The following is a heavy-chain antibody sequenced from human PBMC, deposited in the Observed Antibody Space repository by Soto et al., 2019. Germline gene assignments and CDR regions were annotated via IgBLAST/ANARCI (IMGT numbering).Heavy chain of an antibody. Sequence: SETLSLTCTVSGGSISSYYWSWIRQPPGKGLEWIGYIYYSGSTNYNPSLKSRVTISVDTSKNQFSLKLSSVTAADTAVYYCARGGAIAAAGMWWFDPWGQGTLVTVSS. CDR1: GGSISSYY. D-gene: IGHD6-13*01. V-gene: IGHV4-59*01. CDR2: IYYSGST. CDR3: ARGGAIAAAGMWWFDP. J-gene: IGHJ5*02.